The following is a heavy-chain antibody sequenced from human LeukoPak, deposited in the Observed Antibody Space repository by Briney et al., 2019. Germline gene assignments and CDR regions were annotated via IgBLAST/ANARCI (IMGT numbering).Heavy chain of an antibody. CDR2: IRYDGSDK. CDR1: GFNFSNYD. Sequence: GGSLRLSCAASGFNFSNYDMHWVRQAPGKGLGWVAFIRYDGSDKYYADSVKGRFTISRDNSKNTLYLQMNSLRTEDTAVYYCAKGGTSWGQGTLVTVSS. CDR3: AKGGTS. D-gene: IGHD5-12*01. J-gene: IGHJ5*02. V-gene: IGHV3-30*02.